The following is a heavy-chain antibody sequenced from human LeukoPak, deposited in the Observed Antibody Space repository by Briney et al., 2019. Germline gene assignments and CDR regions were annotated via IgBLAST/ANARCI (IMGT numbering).Heavy chain of an antibody. CDR3: ASGLELDY. V-gene: IGHV3-7*03. CDR2: IKQDGGEK. J-gene: IGHJ4*02. CDR1: GFTFRSYW. Sequence: GGSLRLSCAASGFTFRSYWMRWVRQAPGKGLEWVANIKQDGGEKNYVDSVKGRFTISRDNAKNSLYLQMNSLRAEDTAVYYCASGLELDYWGQGTLVTVSS.